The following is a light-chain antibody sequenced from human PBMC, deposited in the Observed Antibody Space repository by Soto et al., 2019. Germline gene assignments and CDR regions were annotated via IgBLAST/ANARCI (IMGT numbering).Light chain of an antibody. Sequence: EVVLTQSPVTLSLSPGERATLSCRASQSVGTFLAWYHQKPGQAPRLIIFDTSNRATGIPARFSGTGSGTDFALTISSVEPEDFAVYFCQHRTNWPRTFGQGTKLDIK. CDR3: QHRTNWPRT. CDR2: DTS. CDR1: QSVGTF. J-gene: IGKJ2*01. V-gene: IGKV3-11*01.